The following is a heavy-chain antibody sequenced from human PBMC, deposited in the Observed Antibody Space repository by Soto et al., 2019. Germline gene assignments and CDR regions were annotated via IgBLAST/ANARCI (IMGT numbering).Heavy chain of an antibody. Sequence: EVQLVESGGGLVKPGGSLRLSCAASGFTFSNAWMNWVRQAPGKGLEWVGRIKSKTDGGTTDYAAPVKGRFTISRDDSKSTLYLQMNRLKPEATAVYYCTTGGDIVVVVAASDYYYYGMDVWGQGTTVTVSS. CDR1: GFTFSNAW. D-gene: IGHD2-15*01. CDR3: TTGGDIVVVVAASDYYYYGMDV. J-gene: IGHJ6*02. V-gene: IGHV3-15*07. CDR2: IKSKTDGGTT.